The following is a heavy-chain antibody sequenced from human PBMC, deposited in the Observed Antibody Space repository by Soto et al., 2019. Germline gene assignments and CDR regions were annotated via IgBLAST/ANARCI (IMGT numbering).Heavy chain of an antibody. J-gene: IGHJ4*02. V-gene: IGHV3-30*04. CDR2: IAFDGSYK. Sequence: QVQLVESGGGVVQPGRSLRLSCAASGFTFSSHSMHWVRQAPGKGLEWVAVIAFDGSYKYYADSVKGRFTISRDNSKNTLYLQMNGLRAEDTAVYYCARGASIVVAGTSFDYWGQGTLVPVSS. CDR3: ARGASIVVAGTSFDY. D-gene: IGHD6-19*01. CDR1: GFTFSSHS.